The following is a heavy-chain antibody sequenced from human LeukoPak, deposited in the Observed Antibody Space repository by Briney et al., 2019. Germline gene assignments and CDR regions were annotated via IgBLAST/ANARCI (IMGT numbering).Heavy chain of an antibody. D-gene: IGHD6-6*01. J-gene: IGHJ4*02. CDR2: ISGSGGST. CDR1: GFTFSSYG. Sequence: GGSLRLSCAASGFTFSSYGMTWVRQAPGKGLEWVSAISGSGGSTYYADSVKGRFTISRDNSKNTLYLQMNSLRADDTAVYYCAHGSSSSATENYFDYWGQGTLVTVSS. CDR3: AHGSSSSATENYFDY. V-gene: IGHV3-23*01.